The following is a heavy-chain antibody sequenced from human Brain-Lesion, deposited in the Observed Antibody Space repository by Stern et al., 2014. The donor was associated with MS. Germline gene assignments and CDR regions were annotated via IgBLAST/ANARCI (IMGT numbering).Heavy chain of an antibody. CDR3: ARGVGDY. D-gene: IGHD3-16*01. J-gene: IGHJ4*02. V-gene: IGHV3-74*02. CDR1: GFNFSSYW. Sequence: EVQLVESGGGLVQPGGSLRLSCGASGFNFSSYWMHWVRQFPEKGLFWVSQINRDGSDTSYADSVKGRFSISRDNIRNMLYLRMTSLRAEDTAVYYCARGVGDYWGQGARVTVSS. CDR2: INRDGSDT.